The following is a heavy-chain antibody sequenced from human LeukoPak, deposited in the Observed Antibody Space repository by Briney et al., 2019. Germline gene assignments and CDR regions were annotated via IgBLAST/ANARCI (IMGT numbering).Heavy chain of an antibody. CDR2: ISTSANTK. J-gene: IGHJ4*02. D-gene: IGHD1-14*01. V-gene: IGHV3-11*01. CDR1: GFAFSDYY. CDR3: ATESAGSDY. Sequence: GGSLRLSCATSGFAFSDYYMTWIRQAPGRGLEWVSYISTSANTKHYVDSVKGRFTISRDNAKNSLYLQMNSLRVEDTAVYYCATESAGSDYWGQGTLVTVSS.